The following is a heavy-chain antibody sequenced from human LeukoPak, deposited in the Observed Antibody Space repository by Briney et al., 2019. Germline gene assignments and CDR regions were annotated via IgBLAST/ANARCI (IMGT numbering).Heavy chain of an antibody. Sequence: LSGGSLRLSCAASGVTFDDYGMSWVRQAPGKGLEWVAVIWYDGSNKYYADSVKGRFTISRDNSKNTLYLQMNSLRAEDTAVYYCARESKALPGVWGQGTTVTVSS. D-gene: IGHD5/OR15-5a*01. CDR2: IWYDGSNK. CDR3: ARESKALPGV. V-gene: IGHV3-33*08. CDR1: GVTFDDYG. J-gene: IGHJ6*02.